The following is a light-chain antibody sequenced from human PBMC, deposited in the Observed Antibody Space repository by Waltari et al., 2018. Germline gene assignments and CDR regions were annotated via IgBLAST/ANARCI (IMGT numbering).Light chain of an antibody. CDR3: QQHATSPYT. CDR1: QSVNNNY. J-gene: IGKJ2*01. V-gene: IGKV3-20*01. CDR2: GAS. Sequence: EIVLTQSPGTLSLSPGERATLSCRASQSVNNNYLAWYQQKPGQAPRLLIYGASSRATGIVDRISGSGAGTDFTLTLSSLEPEDFAVYYCQQHATSPYTFGQGTKVEIK.